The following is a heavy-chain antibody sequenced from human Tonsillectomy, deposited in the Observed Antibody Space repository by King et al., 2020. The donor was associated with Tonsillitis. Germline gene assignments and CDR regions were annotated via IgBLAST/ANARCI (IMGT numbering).Heavy chain of an antibody. CDR3: ARASSGHLDGFDI. V-gene: IGHV4-59*01. D-gene: IGHD3-10*01. Sequence: VQLQESGPGLVKPSESLSLTCTVSGGSISDYNWSWIRQPPGKGLEWIGYIHYSGSTNSNPSLKRRVTMSVDTSKKQFSLIVNSVTAADTAVYYCARASSGHLDGFDIWGQGTRVTVSS. J-gene: IGHJ3*02. CDR2: IHYSGST. CDR1: GGSISDYN.